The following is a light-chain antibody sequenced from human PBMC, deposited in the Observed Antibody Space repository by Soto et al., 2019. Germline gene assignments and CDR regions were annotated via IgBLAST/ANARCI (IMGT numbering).Light chain of an antibody. CDR3: QHADSFPLIS. Sequence: EIEMTLSPSSVCASVGNRVTITCRSREDISTWLAWYQQKPGKAPKLLIYAASSLQSGVPSRFSGSGSGTYFTLTISSLQPEDFAPYYCQHADSFPLISSGQGTRLEIK. CDR1: EDISTW. J-gene: IGKJ5*01. V-gene: IGKV1-12*01. CDR2: AAS.